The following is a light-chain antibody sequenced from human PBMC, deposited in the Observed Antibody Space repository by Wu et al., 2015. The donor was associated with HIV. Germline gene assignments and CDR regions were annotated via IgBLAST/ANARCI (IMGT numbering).Light chain of an antibody. Sequence: VLTQSPGTLSLSPGERATLSCRASQSVSSLAWFQKKHGQAPRLLIYDTSRRATGTPDKFIGSGSGTSFSLTINRLDPEDFAVYYCQQYGSSPITFGQGTRLQIK. CDR3: QQYGSSPIT. J-gene: IGKJ5*01. CDR2: DTS. CDR1: QSVSS. V-gene: IGKV3-20*01.